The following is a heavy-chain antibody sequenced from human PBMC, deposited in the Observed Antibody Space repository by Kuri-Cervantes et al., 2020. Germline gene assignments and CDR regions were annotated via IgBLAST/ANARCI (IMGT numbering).Heavy chain of an antibody. CDR3: AKGDDILTGYYNDAFDI. CDR2: IWYDGSNK. CDR1: GFTFSSYG. V-gene: IGHV3-33*06. D-gene: IGHD3-9*01. J-gene: IGHJ3*02. Sequence: LSLTCAASGFTFSSYGMHWVRQAPGKGLEWVAVIWYDGSNKYYADSVKGRFTISRDNSKNTLYLQINSLRAEDTAVYYCAKGDDILTGYYNDAFDIWGQGTMVTVSS.